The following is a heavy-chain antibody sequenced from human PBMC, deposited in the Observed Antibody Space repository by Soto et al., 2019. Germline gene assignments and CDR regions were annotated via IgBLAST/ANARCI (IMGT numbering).Heavy chain of an antibody. CDR2: IYYSGST. J-gene: IGHJ4*02. CDR3: ARQKYSSSWIPTDFDY. CDR1: GGSISSSSYY. V-gene: IGHV4-39*01. D-gene: IGHD6-13*01. Sequence: SETLSLTCTVSGGSISSSSYYWGWIRQPPGKGLEWIGSIYYSGSTYYNPSLKSRVTISVDTSKNQFSLKLSSVTAADTAVYYCARQKYSSSWIPTDFDYWGQGTLVTVSS.